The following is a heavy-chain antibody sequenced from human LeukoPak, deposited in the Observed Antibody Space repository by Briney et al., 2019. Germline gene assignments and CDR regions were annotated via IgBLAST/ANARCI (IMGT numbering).Heavy chain of an antibody. CDR2: IKSKADGGTT. D-gene: IGHD3-22*01. V-gene: IGHV3-15*01. J-gene: IGHJ4*02. CDR3: AKYDTSVNFDY. CDR1: GFTFTNAW. Sequence: GGSLRLSCVPSGFTFTNAWVSWVRQAPEKGLEWVGHIKSKADGGTTDYAATVKDRFIISRDDSKHTLYLQMNSLKTDDTAVYYCAKYDTSVNFDYWGQGTLVTVSS.